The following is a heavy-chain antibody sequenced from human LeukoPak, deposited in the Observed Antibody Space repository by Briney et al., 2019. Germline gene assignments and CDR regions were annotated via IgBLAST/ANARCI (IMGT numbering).Heavy chain of an antibody. D-gene: IGHD3-10*01. J-gene: IGHJ4*02. Sequence: PGGSLRLSCAASGFTLSSYWMNWVRQAPGKGLEWVSAISGSGGSTYYADSVKGRFTISRDNSKNTLYLQMNSLRAEDTTVYYCAKRPGGPMVLDYRGQGTLVTVSS. CDR2: ISGSGGST. V-gene: IGHV3-23*01. CDR1: GFTLSSYW. CDR3: AKRPGGPMVLDY.